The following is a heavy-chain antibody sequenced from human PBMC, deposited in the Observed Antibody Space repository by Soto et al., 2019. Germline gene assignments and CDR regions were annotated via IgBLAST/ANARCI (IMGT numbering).Heavy chain of an antibody. V-gene: IGHV4-34*01. CDR1: GGFVSSGSYY. CDR2: MSHSGGT. CDR3: ARVERGTATTVVDAFDI. J-gene: IGHJ3*02. Sequence: QVQLQQWGAGLLKPSETLSLTCAVYGGFVSSGSYYWSWIRQPPGKGLEWIGEMSHSGGTHFNPSLKSRVTISVDTSKNQFSRKMSSVTAADTALYYWARVERGTATTVVDAFDIWGPGTMVTVSS. D-gene: IGHD1-1*01.